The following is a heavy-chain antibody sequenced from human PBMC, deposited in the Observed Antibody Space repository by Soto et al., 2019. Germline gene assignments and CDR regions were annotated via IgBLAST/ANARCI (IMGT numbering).Heavy chain of an antibody. CDR3: ARGGPGGWSGYYRWFDP. CDR1: GGSFSGYY. V-gene: IGHV4-34*01. Sequence: SETLSLTCAVYGGSFSGYYWSWIRQPPGKGLEWIGEINHSGGTNYNPSLKSRVTISVDTSKNQFSLKLSSVTAADTAVYYCARGGPGGWSGYYRWFDPWGQGTLVTVS. D-gene: IGHD3-3*01. J-gene: IGHJ5*02. CDR2: INHSGGT.